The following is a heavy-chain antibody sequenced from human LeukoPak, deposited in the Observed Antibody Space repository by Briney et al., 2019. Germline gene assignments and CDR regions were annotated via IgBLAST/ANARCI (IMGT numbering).Heavy chain of an antibody. CDR1: GGSISSGDYY. V-gene: IGHV4-30-4*01. CDR2: IYYSGST. J-gene: IGHJ6*02. CDR3: ARVGRGGFYGDYGMDV. D-gene: IGHD4-17*01. Sequence: SQTLSLTCTVSGGSISSGDYYWSWIRQPPGKGLEWIGYIYYSGSTYYNPSLKSRVTISVDTSKNQFSLKLSSVTAADTAVYYCARVGRGGFYGDYGMDVWGQGTTVTVSS.